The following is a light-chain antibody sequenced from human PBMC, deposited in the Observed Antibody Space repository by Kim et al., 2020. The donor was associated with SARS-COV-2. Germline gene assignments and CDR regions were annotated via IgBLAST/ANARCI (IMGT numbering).Light chain of an antibody. CDR1: QSVSSY. Sequence: SLWPGARATLSGRASQSVSSYFAWYQPRPGPAPRLLIYDTSNRATGIPARFSASGSGTDFTLTISSLEPEDFGVYYCQHRSDLWTFGQGTKVDIK. CDR3: QHRSDLWT. V-gene: IGKV3-11*01. CDR2: DTS. J-gene: IGKJ1*01.